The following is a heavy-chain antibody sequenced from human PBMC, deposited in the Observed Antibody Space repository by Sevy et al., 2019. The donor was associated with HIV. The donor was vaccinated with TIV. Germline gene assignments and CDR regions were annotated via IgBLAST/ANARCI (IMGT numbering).Heavy chain of an antibody. D-gene: IGHD3-22*01. J-gene: IGHJ4*01. CDR2: INPNSGDT. CDR1: GYMFIAYF. Sequence: ASVKVSCNASGYMFIAYFIHWVRQAPGQGLEWMGRINPNSGDTNNAQKFQGRVTMTRDTSINTAYMELSRLRSDDTAVYSCARVLYYDSSAYYFDYWGHGTLVTVSS. V-gene: IGHV1-2*06. CDR3: ARVLYYDSSAYYFDY.